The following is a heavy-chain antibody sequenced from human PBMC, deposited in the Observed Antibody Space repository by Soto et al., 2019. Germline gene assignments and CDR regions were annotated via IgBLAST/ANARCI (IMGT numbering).Heavy chain of an antibody. CDR1: GDSVSSNSAA. J-gene: IGHJ4*02. D-gene: IGHD6-19*01. CDR3: ARGPLYPGSSGWPYFDY. CDR2: TYYRSKWYN. V-gene: IGHV6-1*01. Sequence: TLSLTCAISGDSVSSNSAAWNWIRQSPSRGLEWLGRTYYRSKWYNDYAVSVKSRITINPDTSKNQFSLQLNSVTPEDTAVYYCARGPLYPGSSGWPYFDYWGQGTLVTVSS.